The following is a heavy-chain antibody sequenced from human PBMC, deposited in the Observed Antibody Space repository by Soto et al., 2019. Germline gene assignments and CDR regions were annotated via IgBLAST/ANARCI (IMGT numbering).Heavy chain of an antibody. V-gene: IGHV3-21*01. D-gene: IGHD2-2*03. Sequence: PGGSLGLSCAASGFTFSSYSMNWVRQAPGKGLEWVSSISSSSSYIYYADSVKGRFTISRDNAKNSLYLQMNSLRAEDTAVYYCARERSFMDIVVVPAAMSVWGQGTTVTVSS. CDR3: ARERSFMDIVVVPAAMSV. J-gene: IGHJ6*02. CDR2: ISSSSSYI. CDR1: GFTFSSYS.